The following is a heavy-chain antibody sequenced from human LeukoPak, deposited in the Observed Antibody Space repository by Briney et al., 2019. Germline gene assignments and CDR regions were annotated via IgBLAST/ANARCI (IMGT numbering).Heavy chain of an antibody. CDR3: SRDRAYSGDSAYNLFDR. CDR2: INPNRGGT. V-gene: IGHV1-2*02. D-gene: IGHD2-21*01. Sequence: GASVKVSPTAPLYTLTAANMPSVRQAPGQGLEWMGWINPNRGGTNYAQKFQGRCTMTSDTSISTAYMGLSRLRSDETAVYYLSRDRAYSGDSAYNLFDRGGQGTLVTVSS. J-gene: IGHJ5*02. CDR1: LYTLTAAN.